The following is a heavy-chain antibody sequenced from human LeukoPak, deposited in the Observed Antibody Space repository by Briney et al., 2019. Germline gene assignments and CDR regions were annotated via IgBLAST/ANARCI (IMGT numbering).Heavy chain of an antibody. D-gene: IGHD2-2*02. Sequence: PGGSLRLSCAASGFTFSSCAMSWVRQAPGKGLEWVSAISGSGGSTYYADSVKGRFTISRDNSKNTLYLQMNSLRAEDTAVYYCAKDLGYCSSTSCYNRYFQHWGQGTLVTVSS. J-gene: IGHJ1*01. CDR1: GFTFSSCA. CDR2: ISGSGGST. V-gene: IGHV3-23*01. CDR3: AKDLGYCSSTSCYNRYFQH.